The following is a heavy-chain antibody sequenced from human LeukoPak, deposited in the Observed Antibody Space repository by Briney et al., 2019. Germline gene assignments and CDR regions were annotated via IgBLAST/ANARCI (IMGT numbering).Heavy chain of an antibody. D-gene: IGHD4-17*01. CDR2: IYTSGST. J-gene: IGHJ2*01. V-gene: IGHV4-61*02. CDR1: GGSISSGSYY. Sequence: PSQTLSLTCTVSGGSISSGSYYWSWIRQPAGKGLEWIGRIYTSGSTNYNPSLKSRVTISVDTSKNQFSLKLSSVTAADTAVYYCARDRRAVTTLNWYFDLWGRGTLVTVSS. CDR3: ARDRRAVTTLNWYFDL.